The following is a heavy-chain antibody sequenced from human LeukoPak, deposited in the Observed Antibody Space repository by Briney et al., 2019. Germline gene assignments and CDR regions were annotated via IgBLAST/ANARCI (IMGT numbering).Heavy chain of an antibody. D-gene: IGHD4-11*01. V-gene: IGHV1-2*02. CDR1: GYTFTGYY. CDR2: INPNSGGT. CDR3: AAEEVGYSNYPPFL. Sequence: ASVKDSCKASGYTFTGYYMHWVRQAPGQGLEWMGWINPNSGGTNYAQKFQGRVTMTRDTSISTAYMELSRLRSDDTAVYYCAAEEVGYSNYPPFLWGQGTLVTVSS. J-gene: IGHJ4*02.